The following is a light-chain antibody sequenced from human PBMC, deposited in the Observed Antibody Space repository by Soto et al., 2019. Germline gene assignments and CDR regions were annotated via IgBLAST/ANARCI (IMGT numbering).Light chain of an antibody. J-gene: IGLJ1*01. Sequence: QSVLTQPASVSGSPGQSITISCTGTSSDIGGHDDVSWYQQHPGKVPKLLIYGDTDRPSGVSNRFSGSKSGNVASLTISGLQAEDEAVYYCCSYTSDLTPYVFGTGTKVTVL. CDR3: CSYTSDLTPYV. V-gene: IGLV2-14*03. CDR2: GDT. CDR1: SSDIGGHDD.